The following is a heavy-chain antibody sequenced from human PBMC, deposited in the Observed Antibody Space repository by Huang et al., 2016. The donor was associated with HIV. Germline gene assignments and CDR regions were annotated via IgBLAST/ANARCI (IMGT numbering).Heavy chain of an antibody. CDR1: GGSINSEDYY. J-gene: IGHJ4*02. Sequence: HLQLQESGPGLVKPSETLTLTCTVSGGSINSEDYYWGWIRQPPGKGLEWIANIYRSGTPSSKPSLKNRVTMSVDTSNSQFSLKLSSVTAADTALYYCARHPYFYDASGFYFESWGQGTLVIVSS. D-gene: IGHD3-22*01. CDR2: IYRSGTP. V-gene: IGHV4-39*01. CDR3: ARHPYFYDASGFYFES.